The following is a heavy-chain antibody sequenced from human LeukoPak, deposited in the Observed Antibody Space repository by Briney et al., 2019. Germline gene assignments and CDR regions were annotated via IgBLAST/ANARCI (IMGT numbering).Heavy chain of an antibody. Sequence: GGSLRLSCAASGFTVTTKSMAWVRQAPGRGLEWVSVFYSPGSTYYADSVHGRFTTSRDNSLNTLFLQMNGLRVEDTAVYYCASARESCIGSTCYEYFHHWGQGTPLTVSS. J-gene: IGHJ1*01. CDR3: ASARESCIGSTCYEYFHH. CDR1: GFTVTTKS. CDR2: FYSPGST. V-gene: IGHV3-53*01. D-gene: IGHD2-2*01.